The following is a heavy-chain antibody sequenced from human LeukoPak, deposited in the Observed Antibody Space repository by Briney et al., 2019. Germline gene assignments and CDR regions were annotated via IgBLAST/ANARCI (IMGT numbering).Heavy chain of an antibody. CDR1: GFTFSSYG. CDR3: AKIPDVVNNFDY. D-gene: IGHD3-22*01. CDR2: IRYDGSNK. Sequence: PGGSLRLSCAASGFTFSSYGMHWVRQAPGKGLEWVAFIRYDGSNKYYADSVKGRFTISRDNSKTTLYLQMNSLRAEDTAVYYCAKIPDVVNNFDYWGQGTLVTVSS. V-gene: IGHV3-30*02. J-gene: IGHJ4*02.